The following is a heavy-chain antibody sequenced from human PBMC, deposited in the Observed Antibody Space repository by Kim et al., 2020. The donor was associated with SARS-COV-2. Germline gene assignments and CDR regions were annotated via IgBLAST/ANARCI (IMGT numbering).Heavy chain of an antibody. CDR2: INQSGGT. Sequence: PPGKGREWIGEINQSGGTKYSPSLKSRVTMSIDTSKGQFSLRLTSVTAADTAVYFCARGHTGVVPAPIGLPPGTLLQEHLWG. CDR3: ARGHTGVVPAPIGLPPGTLLQEHL. D-gene: IGHD2-2*01. V-gene: IGHV4-34*01. J-gene: IGHJ6*01.